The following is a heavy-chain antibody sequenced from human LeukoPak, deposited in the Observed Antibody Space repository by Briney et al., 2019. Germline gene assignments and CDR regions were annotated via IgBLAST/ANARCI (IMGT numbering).Heavy chain of an antibody. CDR1: GFSLSTSGVG. J-gene: IGHJ5*02. CDR3: AHSRITMVRGVIATPPDNWFDP. Sequence: SGPTLVNPTQTLTLTCTFSGFSLSTSGVGVSWIRQPPVKPLEWLALIYWDDDKRYSPSLKSRLTSTKDTSKNQVVLTMTNMDPVDTATYYCAHSRITMVRGVIATPPDNWFDPWGQGTLVTVSS. D-gene: IGHD3-10*01. V-gene: IGHV2-5*02. CDR2: IYWDDDK.